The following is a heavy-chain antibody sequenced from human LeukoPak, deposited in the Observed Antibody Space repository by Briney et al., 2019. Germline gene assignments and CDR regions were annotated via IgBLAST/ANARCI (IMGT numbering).Heavy chain of an antibody. Sequence: GGFLRLSCAASGFTFSDYYMSWIRQAPGKGLEWVSYISSSGSTIYYADSVKGRFTISRDNSKNTLYLQVNSLRAEDTAVYYCAKEGIHMHYYYMDVWGKGTTVTVSS. J-gene: IGHJ6*03. CDR2: ISSSGSTI. V-gene: IGHV3-11*04. D-gene: IGHD6-13*01. CDR3: AKEGIHMHYYYMDV. CDR1: GFTFSDYY.